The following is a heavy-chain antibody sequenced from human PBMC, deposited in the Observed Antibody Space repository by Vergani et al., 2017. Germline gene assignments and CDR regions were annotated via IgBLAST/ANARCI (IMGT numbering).Heavy chain of an antibody. CDR2: LYYSGST. CDR1: GGSISRGGYY. D-gene: IGHD3-3*01. Sequence: QVQLQESGPGLVKPSQTLSLTCTVSGGSISRGGYYWSWIRQHPGEGLEWIGYLYYSGSTYYNPSLKSRVTISVDTSKNQFSLKLSCVTAADTAVYYCARVHDFRRGDYVGGFDPWGQGTLVTVSS. CDR3: ARVHDFRRGDYVGGFDP. V-gene: IGHV4-31*03. J-gene: IGHJ5*02.